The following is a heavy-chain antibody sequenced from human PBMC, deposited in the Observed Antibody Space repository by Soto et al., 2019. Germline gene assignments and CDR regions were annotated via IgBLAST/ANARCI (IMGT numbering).Heavy chain of an antibody. CDR3: AKAGYYDSSGYYGLDY. Sequence: GGSLRLSCAASGFTFSSYAMSWVRQAPGKGLEWVSAISGSGGSTYYADSVKGRFTISRDNSKNTLYLQMNSLRAEDTAVYYCAKAGYYDSSGYYGLDYWGQGTLVPSPQ. D-gene: IGHD3-22*01. J-gene: IGHJ4*02. V-gene: IGHV3-23*01. CDR2: ISGSGGST. CDR1: GFTFSSYA.